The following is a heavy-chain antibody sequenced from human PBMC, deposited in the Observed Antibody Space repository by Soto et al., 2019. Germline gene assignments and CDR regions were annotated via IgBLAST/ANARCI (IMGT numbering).Heavy chain of an antibody. CDR2: INAGNGDT. CDR3: ARDRGYTYGYWGWFDP. Sequence: VASVKVSCKASGYTFTDSAIHWVLQAPGQRLEWMGWINAGNGDTKYSQKFQGRVTITRDTSANTAYMELSSLTSEDTAVYYCARDRGYTYGYWGWFDPWGQGTLVTVSS. J-gene: IGHJ5*02. V-gene: IGHV1-3*01. CDR1: GYTFTDSA. D-gene: IGHD5-18*01.